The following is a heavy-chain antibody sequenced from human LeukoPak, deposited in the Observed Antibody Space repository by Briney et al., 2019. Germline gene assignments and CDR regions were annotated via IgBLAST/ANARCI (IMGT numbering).Heavy chain of an antibody. D-gene: IGHD3-22*01. CDR2: IIPIFGTA. Sequence: SVKVSCKASGGTFSSYAISWVRQAPGQGLEWMGGIIPIFGTANYAQKFQGRVTITADESTSTAYMELSSLRSEDTAVYYCARDQVSGYYDSSGYYYYYGMDVWGQGTTVTVSS. J-gene: IGHJ6*02. CDR1: GGTFSSYA. CDR3: ARDQVSGYYDSSGYYYYYGMDV. V-gene: IGHV1-69*13.